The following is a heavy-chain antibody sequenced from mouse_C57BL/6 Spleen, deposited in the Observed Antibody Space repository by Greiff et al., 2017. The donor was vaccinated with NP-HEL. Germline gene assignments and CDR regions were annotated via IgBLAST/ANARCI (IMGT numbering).Heavy chain of an antibody. CDR1: GYAFSSYW. D-gene: IGHD1-1*01. Sequence: QVQLKESGAELVKPGASVKISCKASGYAFSSYWMNWVKQRPGKGLEWIGQIYPGDGDTNYNGKFKGKATLTADKSSSTAYMQLSSLTSEDSAVYFCARGVTTVVQVPYFDYWGQGTTLTVSS. CDR2: IYPGDGDT. V-gene: IGHV1-80*01. J-gene: IGHJ2*01. CDR3: ARGVTTVVQVPYFDY.